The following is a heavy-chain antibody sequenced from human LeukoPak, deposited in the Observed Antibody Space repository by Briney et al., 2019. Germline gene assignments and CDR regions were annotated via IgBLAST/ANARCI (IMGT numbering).Heavy chain of an antibody. V-gene: IGHV1-2*02. CDR1: GYTFTGYY. J-gene: IGHJ4*02. CDR3: ARRSLRSFVFDY. CDR2: INPNSGGT. D-gene: IGHD1-26*01. Sequence: EASVKVSCKASGYTFTGYYMHWVRQAPGQGLAWMGWINPNSGGTNYARKFQGRVTMTRDTSISTAYMELSRLRSDDTAVYYCARRSLRSFVFDYWGQGTLVTVSS.